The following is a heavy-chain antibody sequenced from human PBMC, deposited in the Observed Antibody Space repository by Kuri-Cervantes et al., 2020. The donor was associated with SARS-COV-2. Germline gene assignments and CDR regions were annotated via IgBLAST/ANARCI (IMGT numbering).Heavy chain of an antibody. Sequence: SVKVSCKASGGTFSSYTISWVRQAPGQGLEWMGRIIPILGIANYAQKFQGRVTITADKSTSTANMELSSLRSEDTAVYYCASGAVADLFDYWGQGTLVTVSS. CDR1: GGTFSSYT. V-gene: IGHV1-69*02. CDR2: IIPILGIA. J-gene: IGHJ4*02. CDR3: ASGAVADLFDY. D-gene: IGHD6-19*01.